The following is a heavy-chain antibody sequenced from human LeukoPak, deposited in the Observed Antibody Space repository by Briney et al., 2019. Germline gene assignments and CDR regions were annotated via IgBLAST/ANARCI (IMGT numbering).Heavy chain of an antibody. J-gene: IGHJ4*02. V-gene: IGHV3-7*01. CDR2: IKQDGSEK. CDR1: GFTFSSYW. Sequence: GGSLRLSCAASGFTFSSYWMSWVRQAPGKGLEWVANIKQDGSEKYYVDSVKGRFTISTDNAKNSLYLQMNSLRAEDTAVYYCARAAGGLGYCSGGSCGFFDYWGQGTLVTVSS. D-gene: IGHD2-15*01. CDR3: ARAAGGLGYCSGGSCGFFDY.